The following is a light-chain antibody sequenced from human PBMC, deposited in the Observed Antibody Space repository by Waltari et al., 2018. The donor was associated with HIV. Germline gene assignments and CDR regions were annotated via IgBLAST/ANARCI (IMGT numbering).Light chain of an antibody. CDR1: QNIGHW. CDR2: KAS. CDR3: QQMNSFG. V-gene: IGKV1-5*03. J-gene: IGKJ3*01. Sequence: DIQMTQSPSTLSASVGDTVTLTCRASQNIGHWLAWYQQNPGKAPSLLIYKASSLEIGVPSRFSAAFSGTQFTLTITSLQPDDFGTYYCQQMNSFGFGPGT.